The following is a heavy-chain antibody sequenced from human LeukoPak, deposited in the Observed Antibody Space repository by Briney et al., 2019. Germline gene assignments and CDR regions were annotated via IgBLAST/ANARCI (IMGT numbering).Heavy chain of an antibody. J-gene: IGHJ3*02. CDR2: IYYSGST. CDR3: ARLHRGDDAFDI. CDR1: GGSISSYY. V-gene: IGHV4-59*08. D-gene: IGHD3-10*01. Sequence: ETLSLTCTVSGGSISSYYRSWIRQAPGKGLEWTGYIYYSGSTNYNPSLKSRVTISVDTSKNQLSLKLSSVTAADTAVYYCARLHRGDDAFDIWGQGTMVTVSS.